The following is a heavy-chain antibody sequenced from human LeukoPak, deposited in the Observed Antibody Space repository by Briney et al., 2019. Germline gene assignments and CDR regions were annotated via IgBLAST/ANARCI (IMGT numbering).Heavy chain of an antibody. CDR1: GFAFSSYA. CDR2: ISGSGGST. CDR3: AKDRLLDY. V-gene: IGHV3-23*01. J-gene: IGHJ4*02. D-gene: IGHD5/OR15-5a*01. Sequence: GGALRLSCAASGFAFSSYAMSWVRQAPGKGREGVSAISGSGGSTYYADSVKGRFTISRDNSKNTLYLQMNSRRAEDTAVYYCAKDRLLDYWGQGTLVTVS.